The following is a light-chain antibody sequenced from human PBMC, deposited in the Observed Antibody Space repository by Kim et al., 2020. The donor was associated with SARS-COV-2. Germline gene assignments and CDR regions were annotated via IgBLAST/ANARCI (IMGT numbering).Light chain of an antibody. CDR1: QSVNSY. V-gene: IGKV3-11*01. CDR2: GAS. Sequence: LSPGERATLSCRASQSVNSYLAWYQQKPGQGPRLLISGASNRATGIPARFSGSGSGTDFTLTISSLDPEDFAVYYCQQRSNWPRTFGQGTKVDIK. J-gene: IGKJ1*01. CDR3: QQRSNWPRT.